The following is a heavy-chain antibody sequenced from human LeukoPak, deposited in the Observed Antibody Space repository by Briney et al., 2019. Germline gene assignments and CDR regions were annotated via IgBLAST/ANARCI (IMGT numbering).Heavy chain of an antibody. V-gene: IGHV3-21*01. CDR1: GFTFSSYS. J-gene: IGHJ4*02. D-gene: IGHD3-3*01. CDR3: ARELEWLGIDY. CDR2: ISSSSSYI. Sequence: GGSLRLSCAASGFTFSSYSMNRVRQAPGKGLEWVSSISSSSSYIYYADSVKGRFTISRDNAKNSLYLQMNSLRAEDTAVYYCARELEWLGIDYWGQGTLVTVSS.